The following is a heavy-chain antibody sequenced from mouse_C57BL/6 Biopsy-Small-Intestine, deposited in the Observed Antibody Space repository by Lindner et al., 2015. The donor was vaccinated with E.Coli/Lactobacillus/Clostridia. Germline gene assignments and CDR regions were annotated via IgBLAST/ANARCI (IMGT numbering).Heavy chain of an antibody. CDR1: GFTFTDYY. Sequence: VQLQESGGGLVQPGGSLSLSCAASGFTFTDYYMSWVRQPPGKALEWLGFIRNKANGYTIEYSASVKGRFTISRDNSQSILYLQMNALRAEDSATYYCARSYSLDYWGQGTTLTVSS. J-gene: IGHJ2*01. CDR3: ARSYSLDY. V-gene: IGHV7-3*01. CDR2: IRNKANGYTI. D-gene: IGHD2-12*01.